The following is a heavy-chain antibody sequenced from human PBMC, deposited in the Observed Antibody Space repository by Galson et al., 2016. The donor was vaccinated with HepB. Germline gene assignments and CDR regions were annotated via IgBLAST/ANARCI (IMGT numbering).Heavy chain of an antibody. CDR3: AHPQVDSTMVPSSYYYGMDV. CDR2: IYWGDDK. V-gene: IGHV2-5*02. CDR1: GFSLNRRGVG. J-gene: IGHJ6*02. D-gene: IGHD3-10*01. Sequence: PALVKPTQTLTLTCTFSGFSLNRRGVGVGWIRQPPGKALEWLALIYWGDDKRYSPSLRSRLTITKDTSKNQVVLTMTNMAPVDTATYYCAHPQVDSTMVPSSYYYGMDVWGQGTTVIVSS.